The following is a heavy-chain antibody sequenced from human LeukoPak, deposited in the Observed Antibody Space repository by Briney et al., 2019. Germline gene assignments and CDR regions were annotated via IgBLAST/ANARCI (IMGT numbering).Heavy chain of an antibody. CDR3: ARDLVTPIDY. D-gene: IGHD2-21*02. Sequence: PGGSLRFSCAASGFTFSSYAMSWDRQAPGKGLEWVASIKQDGSEKYYVDSVKGRFTISRDNAKNSLYLQMNSLRAEDTAVFYCARDLVTPIDYWGQGTLVTVSS. CDR2: IKQDGSEK. CDR1: GFTFSSYA. V-gene: IGHV3-7*03. J-gene: IGHJ4*02.